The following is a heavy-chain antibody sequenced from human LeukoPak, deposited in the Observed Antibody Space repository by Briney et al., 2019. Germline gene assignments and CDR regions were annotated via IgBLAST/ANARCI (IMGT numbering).Heavy chain of an antibody. CDR1: GGSISDSFEHY. V-gene: IGHV4-4*02. Sequence: SETLSLTCVVSGGSISDSFEHYWSWVRQPPGKGFEWIAEVHHTGRTIYSPSFARRVTISADTSKNQVSLKLSSVTAADTAVYYCARARRRITIFGVVTNWFDPWGQGTLVTVSS. J-gene: IGHJ5*02. CDR3: ARARRRITIFGVVTNWFDP. D-gene: IGHD3-3*01. CDR2: VHHTGRT.